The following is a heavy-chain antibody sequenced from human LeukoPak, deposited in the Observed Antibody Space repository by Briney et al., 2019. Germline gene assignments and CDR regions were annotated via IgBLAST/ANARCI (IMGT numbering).Heavy chain of an antibody. CDR2: FDPEDGET. V-gene: IGHV1-24*01. J-gene: IGHJ4*02. CDR3: ATDALGYYDRPFDY. Sequence: ASVKVSRKVSGYTLTELSMHWVRQAPGKGLEWMGGFDPEDGETIYAQKFQGRVTMTEDTSTDTAYMELSSLRSEDTAVYYCATDALGYYDRPFDYWGQGTLVTVSS. D-gene: IGHD3-22*01. CDR1: GYTLTELS.